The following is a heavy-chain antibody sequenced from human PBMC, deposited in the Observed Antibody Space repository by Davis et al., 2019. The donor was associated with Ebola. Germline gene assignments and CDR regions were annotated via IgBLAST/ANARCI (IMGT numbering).Heavy chain of an antibody. CDR2: ISYDGSNE. Sequence: GGSLRLSCAVSGFIFKNYGIHWVRQAPGKGLEWVAVISYDGSNEYYADSMKGRFTISRDNSKNTLYLQMNSLRVEDTAVYYCAKDQVISNYYDSSGYYSRFDPWGQGTLVTVSS. J-gene: IGHJ5*02. V-gene: IGHV3-30*18. CDR3: AKDQVISNYYDSSGYYSRFDP. D-gene: IGHD3-22*01. CDR1: GFIFKNYG.